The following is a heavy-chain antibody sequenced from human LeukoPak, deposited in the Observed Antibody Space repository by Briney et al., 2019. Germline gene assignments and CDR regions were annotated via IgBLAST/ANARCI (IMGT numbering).Heavy chain of an antibody. J-gene: IGHJ4*02. CDR3: ARYCTNGVCYFGQGRSSWYVGFFDY. V-gene: IGHV4-38-2*02. D-gene: IGHD2-8*01. Sequence: SETLSLTCTVSGYSISSGYYWGWIRQPPGKGLEWIGNIYHSGSTYSNPSLKSRVIISVDTSKNQFSLKLSSVTAADTAVYYCARYCTNGVCYFGQGRSSWYVGFFDYWGQGTLVTVSS. CDR1: GYSISSGYY. CDR2: IYHSGST.